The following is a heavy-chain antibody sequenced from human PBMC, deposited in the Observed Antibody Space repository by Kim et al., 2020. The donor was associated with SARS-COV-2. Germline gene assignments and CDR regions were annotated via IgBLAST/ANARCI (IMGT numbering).Heavy chain of an antibody. Sequence: NYNPSLKSRVTISVDTSKNQFSLKLSSVTAADTAVYYCARDRTVYGMDVWGQGTTVTVSS. CDR3: ARDRTVYGMDV. V-gene: IGHV4-59*01. J-gene: IGHJ6*02.